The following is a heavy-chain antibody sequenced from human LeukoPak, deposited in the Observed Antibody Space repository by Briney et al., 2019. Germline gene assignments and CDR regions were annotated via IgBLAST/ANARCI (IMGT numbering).Heavy chain of an antibody. CDR3: ATYDVLTGFEF. CDR1: GGTFSSYA. D-gene: IGHD3-9*01. J-gene: IGHJ4*02. CDR2: IIPIFGTA. V-gene: IGHV1-69*01. Sequence: GSSVKVSCKASGGTFSSYAISWVRQAPGQGLEWMGGIIPIFGTANYAQKFQGRVTITADESTSTAYMELSSLRSEDTAMYYCATYDVLTGFEFWGQGTLVTVSS.